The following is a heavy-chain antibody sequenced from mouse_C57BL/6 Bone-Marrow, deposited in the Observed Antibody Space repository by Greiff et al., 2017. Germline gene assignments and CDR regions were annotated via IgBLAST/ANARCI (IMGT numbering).Heavy chain of an antibody. V-gene: IGHV1-66*01. J-gene: IGHJ3*01. D-gene: IGHD2-4*01. CDR2: LYPGSGNT. CDR3: ARGGLRAWFAY. Sequence: VQLQQSGPELVKPGASVKISCKASGYSFTSYYIHWVKQRPGQGLEWIGWLYPGSGNTKYNEKFKGKATLTADTSSSTAYMQLSSLTSEDSAVYYCARGGLRAWFAYWGQGNLVTVSA. CDR1: GYSFTSYY.